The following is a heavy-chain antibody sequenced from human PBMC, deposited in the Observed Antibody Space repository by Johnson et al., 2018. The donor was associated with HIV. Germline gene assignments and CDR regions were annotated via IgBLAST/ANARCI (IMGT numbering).Heavy chain of an antibody. CDR3: ARAPIYYYDSPRHAFDI. CDR2: ISYDGRNK. V-gene: IGHV3-30*14. D-gene: IGHD3-22*01. Sequence: QVQLMESGGGVVQPGRSLRLSCAASGFTFSSYAMHWVRQAPGKGLEWVAVISYDGRNKYYADSVKGRFTISRDNSKNTLYLQMNSLRAEDTAVYYCARAPIYYYDSPRHAFDIWGQGTMVTVSS. J-gene: IGHJ3*02. CDR1: GFTFSSYA.